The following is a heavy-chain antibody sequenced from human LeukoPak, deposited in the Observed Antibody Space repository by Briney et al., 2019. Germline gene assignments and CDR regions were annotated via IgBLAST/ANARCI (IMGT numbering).Heavy chain of an antibody. D-gene: IGHD6-13*01. Sequence: GGSLRLSCAASGFTFSSYWMSWVRQAPGKGLEWVANIKQDGSEKYYVDSVKGRFTISRDNAKNSLYLQMNSLRAEDTAVYYCARVKGGIAAAGNYFDYRGQGTLVTVSS. V-gene: IGHV3-7*01. CDR1: GFTFSSYW. CDR3: ARVKGGIAAAGNYFDY. J-gene: IGHJ4*02. CDR2: IKQDGSEK.